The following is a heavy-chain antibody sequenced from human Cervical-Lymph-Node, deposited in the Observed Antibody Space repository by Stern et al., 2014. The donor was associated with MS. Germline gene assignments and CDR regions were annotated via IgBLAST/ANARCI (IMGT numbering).Heavy chain of an antibody. J-gene: IGHJ4*02. V-gene: IGHV3-74*01. CDR2: ITSVGSNT. CDR3: ARVMWVSSGYSLTY. CDR1: GFTFSSYL. D-gene: IGHD5-12*01. Sequence: EVQLVESGGGLVQPGGSLRLACAASGFTFSSYLVHWVRPVPGKGLVGGSPITSVGSNTSYADYVKGRFTISRDNAKNTLYLQMYSLRAEDTAVYYCARVMWVSSGYSLTYWGQGTLVTVSS.